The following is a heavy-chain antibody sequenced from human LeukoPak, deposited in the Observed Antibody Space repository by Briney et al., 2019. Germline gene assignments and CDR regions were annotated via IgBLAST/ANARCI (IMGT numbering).Heavy chain of an antibody. CDR3: ARGLNDSWTGENY. D-gene: IGHD3-3*01. Sequence: ASETLSLTCAVYDGSFSGYYWSWIRQPPGKGLEWIGEINHSGSTNYNPSLKSRVTISLDTSKSQFSLKVRYVTAADTAVYYCARGLNDSWTGENYWGQGTLVTVSS. CDR2: INHSGST. V-gene: IGHV4-34*01. J-gene: IGHJ4*02. CDR1: DGSFSGYY.